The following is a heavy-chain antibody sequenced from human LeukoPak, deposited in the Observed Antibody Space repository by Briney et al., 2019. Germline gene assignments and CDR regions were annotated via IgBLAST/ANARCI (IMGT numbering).Heavy chain of an antibody. D-gene: IGHD6-19*01. CDR2: ISSSSSTI. CDR3: ARGMGTAVAAIDH. V-gene: IGHV3-48*01. CDR1: GFTFSSYS. Sequence: GGSLRLSCAASGFTFSSYSMNWVRQAPGKGLEWVSYISSSSSTIYYADSVKGRFTISRDNAKNSLYLQMNSLRAEDTAVYYCARGMGTAVAAIDHWGQGTLVTVSS. J-gene: IGHJ4*02.